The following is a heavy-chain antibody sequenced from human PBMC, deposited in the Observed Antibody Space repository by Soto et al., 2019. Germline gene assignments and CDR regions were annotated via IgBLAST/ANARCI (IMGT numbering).Heavy chain of an antibody. D-gene: IGHD3-16*01. CDR1: GGSISSYY. Sequence: ETLSLTCTVSGGSISSYYWSWIRQPPGKGLEWIGYIYYSGSTNYNPSLKSRVTISVDTSKNQFSLKLSSVTAADTAVYYCARALRRYYYYGMDVWGQGTTVTVSS. CDR3: ARALRRYYYYGMDV. J-gene: IGHJ6*02. V-gene: IGHV4-59*01. CDR2: IYYSGST.